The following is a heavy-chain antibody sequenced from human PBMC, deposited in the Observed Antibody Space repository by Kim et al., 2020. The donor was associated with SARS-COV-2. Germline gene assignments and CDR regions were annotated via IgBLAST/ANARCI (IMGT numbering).Heavy chain of an antibody. J-gene: IGHJ6*02. D-gene: IGHD3-22*01. CDR2: INTNTGNP. CDR3: ARGTPSWPMIVVVNYYYYGMDV. V-gene: IGHV7-4-1*02. Sequence: AAGKVSCKASGYTFTSYAMNWVRQAPGQGLEWMGWINTNTGNPTYAQGFTGRFVFSLDTSVSTAYLQISSLKAEDTAVYYCARGTPSWPMIVVVNYYYYGMDVWGQGTTVTVSS. CDR1: GYTFTSYA.